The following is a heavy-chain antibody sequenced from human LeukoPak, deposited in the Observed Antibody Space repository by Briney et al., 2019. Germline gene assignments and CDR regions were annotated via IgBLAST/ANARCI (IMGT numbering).Heavy chain of an antibody. CDR2: TYYRSTWYN. D-gene: IGHD6-6*01. Sequence: SQTLSLTCAISGDSVSSNSVTWNWIRQSPSRGLEWLGRTYYRSTWYNDYAVSVKSRITINPDTSKNQFSLHLNSVTPEDTAVYYCARVSSRAFDVWGQGTMVTVSP. V-gene: IGHV6-1*01. CDR3: ARVSSRAFDV. CDR1: GDSVSSNSVT. J-gene: IGHJ3*01.